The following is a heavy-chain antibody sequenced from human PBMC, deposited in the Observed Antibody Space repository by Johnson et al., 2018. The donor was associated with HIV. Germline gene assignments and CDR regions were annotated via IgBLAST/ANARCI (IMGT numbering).Heavy chain of an antibody. CDR3: ARDGEWELEDAFDI. CDR2: ISHDGSNK. V-gene: IGHV3-30*04. D-gene: IGHD1-26*01. Sequence: VQLVESGGGLVQPGRSLRLSCAASRFTFSNYALHWVRQAPGMGLEWVVVISHDGSNKYYADSVKGRFTISRDNSKNTLYLQMNSLRAEDTAVYYCARDGEWELEDAFDIWGQGTMVTVSS. J-gene: IGHJ3*02. CDR1: RFTFSNYA.